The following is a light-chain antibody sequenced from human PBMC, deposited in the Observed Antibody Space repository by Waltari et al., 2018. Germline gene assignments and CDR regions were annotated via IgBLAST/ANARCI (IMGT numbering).Light chain of an antibody. J-gene: IGKJ4*02. Sequence: EIVLTQSPATLSLSPGERATLSCRASQSVRKYLAWYQQKPGQAPRLLIYDTSNRETGIPARFTGSGSGTDFTLTISNVEPEDLAVYYCQQRNDWPLTFGGGTKVEIK. V-gene: IGKV3-11*01. CDR3: QQRNDWPLT. CDR1: QSVRKY. CDR2: DTS.